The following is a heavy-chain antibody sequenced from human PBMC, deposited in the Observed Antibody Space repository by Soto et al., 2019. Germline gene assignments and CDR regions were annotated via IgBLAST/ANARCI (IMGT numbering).Heavy chain of an antibody. J-gene: IGHJ5*02. D-gene: IGHD3-16*01. CDR1: GGTFSTYT. CDR2: IIPIIGII. CDR3: AGAPDSQYNDSHASSYP. Sequence: QVQLVQSGAEVKKPGSSVKVSCKASGGTFSTYTITWVRLAPGQGLEWMGRIIPIIGIINYAQKCQGRVPISADKFTGTAYMELPGLRSDDTDVYDCAGAPDSQYNDSHASSYPWGQGTLVTVSA. V-gene: IGHV1-69*02.